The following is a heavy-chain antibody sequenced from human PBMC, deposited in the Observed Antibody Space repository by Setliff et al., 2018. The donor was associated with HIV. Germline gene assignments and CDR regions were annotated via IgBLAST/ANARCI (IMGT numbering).Heavy chain of an antibody. J-gene: IGHJ4*01. Sequence: SETLSLTCAVYNASFTDYYRGWIRQAPGKGLEWIGEINQSGSTNYNSSLKNRVTMSINLSKNQFSLTLTSVTAADTAFYYCARHDSFRGHYYFDYWGQGTLVTVSS. CDR3: ARHDSFRGHYYFDY. CDR1: NASFTDYY. D-gene: IGHD3-10*01. V-gene: IGHV4-34*01. CDR2: INQSGST.